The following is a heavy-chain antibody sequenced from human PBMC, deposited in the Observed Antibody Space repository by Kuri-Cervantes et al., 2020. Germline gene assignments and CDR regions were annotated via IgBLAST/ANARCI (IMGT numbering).Heavy chain of an antibody. J-gene: IGHJ3*01. V-gene: IGHV3-7*01. CDR2: IKQDGSEK. CDR1: GFTFSSYW. D-gene: IGHD2-2*01. CDR3: ARDQDIVVVSIGNYDAFDL. Sequence: GGSLRLSSVASGFTFSSYWMNWVRQAPGKGLEWVANIKQDGSEKCYVDSVRGRFTISRDNTKKSLYLQMNSLRAEDTAVYYCARDQDIVVVSIGNYDAFDLWGQGTLVTVSS.